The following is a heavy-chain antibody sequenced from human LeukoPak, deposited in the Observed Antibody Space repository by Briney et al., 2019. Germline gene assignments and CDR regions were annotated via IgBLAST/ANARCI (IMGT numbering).Heavy chain of an antibody. CDR2: INPSGGST. D-gene: IGHD6-19*01. J-gene: IGHJ3*02. CDR3: ARDRIAVAGTLFGAFDI. CDR1: GYTFTSYY. Sequence: ASVKVSCKASGYTFTSYYMHWVRQAPGQGLEWMGIINPSGGSTSYAQEFQGRVTMTRDTSTSTVYMELSSLRSEDTAVYYCARDRIAVAGTLFGAFDIWGQGTMVTVSS. V-gene: IGHV1-46*03.